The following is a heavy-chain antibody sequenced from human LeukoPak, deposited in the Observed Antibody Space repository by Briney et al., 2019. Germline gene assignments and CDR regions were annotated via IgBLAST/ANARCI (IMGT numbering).Heavy chain of an antibody. CDR3: ARSDSSGYQNLDAFDI. J-gene: IGHJ3*02. D-gene: IGHD3-22*01. V-gene: IGHV4-31*03. CDR2: IYYSGST. Sequence: PSQTLSLTCTVPGGSISSGGYYWSWIRQHPGKGLEWIGYIYYSGSTYYNPSLKSRVTISVDTSKNQFSLKLSSVTAADTAVYYCARSDSSGYQNLDAFDIWGQGTMVTVSS. CDR1: GGSISSGGYY.